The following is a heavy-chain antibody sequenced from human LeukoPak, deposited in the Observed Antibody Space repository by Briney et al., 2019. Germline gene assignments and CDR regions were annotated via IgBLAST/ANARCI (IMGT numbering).Heavy chain of an antibody. CDR3: ARGLAAAGIGLNWFDP. CDR1: GGTFSSYA. V-gene: IGHV1-18*01. CDR2: ISAYNGNT. Sequence: ASVKVSCKASGGTFSSYAISWVRQAPGQGLEWMGWISAYNGNTNYAQKLQGRVTMTTDTSTSTAYMELRSLRSDDTAVYYCARGLAAAGIGLNWFDPWGQGTLVTVSS. D-gene: IGHD6-13*01. J-gene: IGHJ5*02.